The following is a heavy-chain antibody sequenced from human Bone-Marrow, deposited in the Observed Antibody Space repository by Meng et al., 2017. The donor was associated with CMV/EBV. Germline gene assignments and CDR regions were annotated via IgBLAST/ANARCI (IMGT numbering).Heavy chain of an antibody. CDR3: ARAGSGYCSSTSCSHLYNWFDP. CDR2: ISYDGSNK. J-gene: IGHJ5*02. CDR1: GFTFSSYD. Sequence: GESLKISCAASGFTFSSYDMHWVRQAPGKGLEWVAVISYDGSNKYYADSVKGRFTISRDNSKNTLYLQMNSLRGEDTAVYHCARAGSGYCSSTSCSHLYNWFDPWGQGTLVTVSS. V-gene: IGHV3-30-3*01. D-gene: IGHD2-2*01.